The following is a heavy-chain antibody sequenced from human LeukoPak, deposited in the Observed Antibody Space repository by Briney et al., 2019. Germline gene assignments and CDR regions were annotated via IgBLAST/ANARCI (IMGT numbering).Heavy chain of an antibody. D-gene: IGHD2-2*01. V-gene: IGHV3-73*01. J-gene: IGHJ4*02. Sequence: PGGSLRLSCAASGFTFSSSGMHWVRQASGKGLEWIGRIRSKVNSYATAYSESVNGRFTISRDDSKNMAYLQLNSLKIEDTAVYYCARYCSRTICYGWGQGTLVTVSS. CDR1: GFTFSSSG. CDR2: IRSKVNSYAT. CDR3: ARYCSRTICYG.